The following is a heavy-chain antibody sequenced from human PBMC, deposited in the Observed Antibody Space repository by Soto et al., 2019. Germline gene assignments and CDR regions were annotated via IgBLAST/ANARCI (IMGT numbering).Heavy chain of an antibody. Sequence: PSETLSLTCAVYGGSFSGYYWSWIRQPPGKGLEWIGEINHSGSTNYNPSLKSRVTISVDTSKNQFSLQLSSVPAADTAVYYCARDYHSYYDFWSGTYYYYGMDVRDPETTVTVSS. CDR2: INHSGST. D-gene: IGHD3-3*01. CDR3: ARDYHSYYDFWSGTYYYYGMDV. CDR1: GGSFSGYY. J-gene: IGHJ6*02. V-gene: IGHV4-34*01.